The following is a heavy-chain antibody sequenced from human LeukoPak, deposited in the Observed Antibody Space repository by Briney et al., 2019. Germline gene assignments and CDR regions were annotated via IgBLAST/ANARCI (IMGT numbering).Heavy chain of an antibody. Sequence: GGSLRFSCAASGFTFSSYAMHWVRQAPGKGLEWVAVISYDGSNKYYADSVKGRFTISRDNSKNTLYLQMNSLRAEDTAVYYCAREYRWSFDYWGQGALVTVSS. CDR3: AREYRWSFDY. CDR1: GFTFSSYA. J-gene: IGHJ4*02. V-gene: IGHV3-30*04. CDR2: ISYDGSNK. D-gene: IGHD5-12*01.